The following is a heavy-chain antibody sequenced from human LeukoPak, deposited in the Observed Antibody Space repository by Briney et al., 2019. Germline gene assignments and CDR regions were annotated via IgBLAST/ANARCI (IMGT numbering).Heavy chain of an antibody. CDR2: IYHTGNT. Sequence: PSETLSLTCSVSSGSISSGTSYWRWIRQHPGKGLEWIVYIYHTGNTYYNPSLKSRTTISVNTSKNQFSLNLRSVTAADTAVYFCARWGEDVKDSFDIWGQGTVVTVSS. V-gene: IGHV4-31*03. J-gene: IGHJ3*02. D-gene: IGHD3-10*01. CDR3: ARWGEDVKDSFDI. CDR1: SGSISSGTSY.